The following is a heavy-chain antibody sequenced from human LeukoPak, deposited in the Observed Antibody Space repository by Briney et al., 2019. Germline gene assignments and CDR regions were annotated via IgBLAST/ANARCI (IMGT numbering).Heavy chain of an antibody. CDR2: TYYRSKWYN. Sequence: SQTLSLTCAISGDSVSSNSAAWNWIRQSPSRGLEWLGRTYYRSKWYNEYAVSVNSRIAIKTDSAKNQFSLQLNSVTPEDTAVYYCARFLVTATLYDDYWGQGTLVTVSS. D-gene: IGHD2-21*02. J-gene: IGHJ4*02. V-gene: IGHV6-1*01. CDR1: GDSVSSNSAA. CDR3: ARFLVTATLYDDY.